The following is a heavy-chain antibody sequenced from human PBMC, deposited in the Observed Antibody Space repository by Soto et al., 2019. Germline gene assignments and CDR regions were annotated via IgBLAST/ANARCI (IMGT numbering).Heavy chain of an antibody. J-gene: IGHJ4*02. D-gene: IGHD6-6*01. V-gene: IGHV3-23*01. CDR3: ANDKGSSSYRGEY. CDR2: ISGSGGST. CDR1: GFTFSSYA. Sequence: GGSLRLSCAASGFTFSSYAMSWVRQAPGKGLEWVSAISGSGGSTYYADSVKGRFTISRDNSKNTLYLQMNSLRAEDTAVYYCANDKGSSSYRGEYWGQGTLVTVSS.